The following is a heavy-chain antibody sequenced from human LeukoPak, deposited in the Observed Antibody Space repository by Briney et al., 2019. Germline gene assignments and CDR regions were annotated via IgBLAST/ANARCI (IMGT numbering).Heavy chain of an antibody. J-gene: IGHJ5*01. D-gene: IGHD1-1*01. CDR2: ISSSGSTI. V-gene: IGHV3-48*03. CDR3: AKAMRIQLNNWFDS. CDR1: GFTFSSYE. Sequence: GWSLRLSCAASGFTFSSYEMNWVRQAPGKGLEWVSYISSSGSTIYYADSVKGRFTISRDNAKNSLYLQMNSLRSEDTAVYYCAKAMRIQLNNWFDSWGQGTLVTVSS.